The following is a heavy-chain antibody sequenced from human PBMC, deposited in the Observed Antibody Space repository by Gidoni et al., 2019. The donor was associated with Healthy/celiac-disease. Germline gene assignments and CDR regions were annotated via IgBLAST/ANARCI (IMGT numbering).Heavy chain of an antibody. V-gene: IGHV1-46*01. D-gene: IGHD3-3*01. CDR1: GYTFTSYY. CDR2: INPSGGST. J-gene: IGHJ6*02. Sequence: QVQLVQSGAEVKKPGASVKVSCKASGYTFTSYYMHWVRQAPGQGLEWMGIINPSGGSTSYAQKFQGRVTMTRDTSTSTVYMELSSLRSEDTAVYYCARDSWGITIFGVVLDYYYGMDVWGQGTTVTGSS. CDR3: ARDSWGITIFGVVLDYYYGMDV.